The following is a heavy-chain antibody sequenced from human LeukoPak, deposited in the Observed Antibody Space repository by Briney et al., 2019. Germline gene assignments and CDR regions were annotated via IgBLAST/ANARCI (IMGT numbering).Heavy chain of an antibody. CDR3: ARAMTTGGMDV. Sequence: PSETLSLTCTVSGGSLSSYYWSWIRQPPGKGLEWIGYIYYSGSAKYNPSLKSRVTILVDTAKNQFSLKLSSVTAADTAVYYCARAMTTGGMDVWGQGTTVTVSS. D-gene: IGHD4-17*01. CDR1: GGSLSSYY. J-gene: IGHJ6*02. V-gene: IGHV4-59*01. CDR2: IYYSGSA.